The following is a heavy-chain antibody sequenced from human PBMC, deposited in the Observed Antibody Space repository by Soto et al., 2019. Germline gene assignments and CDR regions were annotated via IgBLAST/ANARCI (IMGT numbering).Heavy chain of an antibody. D-gene: IGHD6-19*01. CDR1: GFTFSSYA. V-gene: IGHV3-30*18. CDR2: ISYDGRNK. CDR3: VKDGSSGWPYYYGMDV. Sequence: GESLKISCAASGFTFSSYAMHWVRQAPGKGLEWVAVISYDGRNKYYADSVKGRFTISRDNSKNTLYLQMSSLRAEDTAVYYCVKDGSSGWPYYYGMDVWGQGTTVTVSS. J-gene: IGHJ6*02.